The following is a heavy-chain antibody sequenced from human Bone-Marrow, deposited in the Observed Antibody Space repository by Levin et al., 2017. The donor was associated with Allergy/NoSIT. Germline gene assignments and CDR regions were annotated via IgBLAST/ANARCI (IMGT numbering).Heavy chain of an antibody. V-gene: IGHV1-69*13. J-gene: IGHJ6*02. D-gene: IGHD3-22*01. CDR2: IIPIFGTA. Sequence: ASVKVSCKASGGTFSSYAISWVRQAPGQGLEWMGGIIPIFGTANYAQKFQGRVTITADESTSTAYMELSSLRSEDTAVYYCASSHPYYYDSSGYQPAHYYYYGMDVWGQGTTVTVSS. CDR1: GGTFSSYA. CDR3: ASSHPYYYDSSGYQPAHYYYYGMDV.